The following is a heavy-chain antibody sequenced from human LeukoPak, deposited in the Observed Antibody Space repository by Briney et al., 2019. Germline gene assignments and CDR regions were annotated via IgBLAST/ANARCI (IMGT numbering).Heavy chain of an antibody. CDR2: IYFSWRT. V-gene: IGHV4-59*01. Sequence: SETLSLTCSVSGGSISSYYWRWIRQPPGKGLEWIGYIYFSWRTNYNPSLKTRVTISVDTSNIQFSLKLSSVPAADTGVYYCARGHLRGWLELDYYYYGMDVRRRGTTVSVSS. D-gene: IGHD5-24*01. J-gene: IGHJ6*02. CDR1: GGSISSYY. CDR3: ARGHLRGWLELDYYYYGMDV.